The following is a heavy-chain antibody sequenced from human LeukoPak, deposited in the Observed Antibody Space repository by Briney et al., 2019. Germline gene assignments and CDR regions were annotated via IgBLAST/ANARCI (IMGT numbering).Heavy chain of an antibody. Sequence: PSETLSLTCTVSGGSITNYNWNWIRQPPGTGLEWIGYISDSGSTSYTLSLQSRVTISVDTSKNQVSLKLSSVTASDTAVYYCARRRVGDLTVGSDTWFDPWGQGALVTVSS. J-gene: IGHJ5*02. CDR1: GGSITNYN. D-gene: IGHD2-15*01. CDR2: ISDSGST. V-gene: IGHV4-59*08. CDR3: ARRRVGDLTVGSDTWFDP.